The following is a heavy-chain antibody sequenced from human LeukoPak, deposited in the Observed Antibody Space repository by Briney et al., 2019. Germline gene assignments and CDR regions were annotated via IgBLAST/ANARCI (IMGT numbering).Heavy chain of an antibody. J-gene: IGHJ4*02. D-gene: IGHD3-10*01. CDR2: ISGSGGST. V-gene: IGHV3-23*01. CDR3: VARRGVVRGVQALFDY. Sequence: HTGGSLRLSCAASGFTFSSYAMSWVRQAPGKGLEWVSAISGSGGSTYYADSVKGRFTISRDNSKNTLYLQMNSLRAEDTAVYYCVARRGVVRGVQALFDYWGQGTLVTVSS. CDR1: GFTFSSYA.